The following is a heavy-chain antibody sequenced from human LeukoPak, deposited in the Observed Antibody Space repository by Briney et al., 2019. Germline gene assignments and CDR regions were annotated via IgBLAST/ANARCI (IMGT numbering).Heavy chain of an antibody. Sequence: TLSLTCTVSGGSISSGSYYWSWIRQPAGKGLEWIGRIYTSGSTNYNPSLKSRVTISVDTSKNQFSLKLSSVTAADTAVYYCAREASVWSGSDDAFDIWGQGTMVTVSS. D-gene: IGHD3-3*01. CDR1: GGSISSGSYY. CDR2: IYTSGST. J-gene: IGHJ3*02. V-gene: IGHV4-61*02. CDR3: AREASVWSGSDDAFDI.